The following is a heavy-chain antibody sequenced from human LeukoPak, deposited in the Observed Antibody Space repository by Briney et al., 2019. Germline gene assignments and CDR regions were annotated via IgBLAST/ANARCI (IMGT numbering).Heavy chain of an antibody. CDR1: GFTFSNAW. CDR3: TTEIMDLFDY. J-gene: IGHJ4*02. D-gene: IGHD2-8*01. Sequence: GSLRLSCAASGFTFSNAWMSWVRQAPGKGLERVGRIRSKSDGGTTDYPAPVKGRFAISRDDSKNTLYLQMNSLKTEDTAVYYCTTEIMDLFDYWGQGILVTVSS. V-gene: IGHV3-15*01. CDR2: IRSKSDGGTT.